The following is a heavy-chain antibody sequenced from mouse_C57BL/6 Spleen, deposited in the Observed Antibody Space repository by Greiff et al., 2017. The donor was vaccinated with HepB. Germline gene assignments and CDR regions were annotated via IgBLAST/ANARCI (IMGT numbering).Heavy chain of an antibody. D-gene: IGHD1-1*01. CDR3: ANYYGSHWYFDV. CDR2: ISGGGGNT. V-gene: IGHV5-9*01. CDR1: GFTFSSYT. J-gene: IGHJ1*03. Sequence: EVMLVESGGGLVKPGGSLKLSCAASGFTFSSYTMSWVRQTPEKRLEWVATISGGGGNTYYPDSVKGRFTISRDNAKNTLYLQMSSLRSEDTALYYCANYYGSHWYFDVWGTGTTVTVSS.